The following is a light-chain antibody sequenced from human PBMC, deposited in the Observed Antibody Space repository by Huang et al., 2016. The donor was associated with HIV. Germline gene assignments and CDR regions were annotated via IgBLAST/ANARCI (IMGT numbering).Light chain of an antibody. Sequence: IQMTQSPSSLSASVGDRVTITCRASQSISSYVNWYQQKPGNAPNLLIYASSTLQSGVPARFSGSGVGTDFTLTISSLRPEDFATYYCQHSYSPPYTFGQGTKLEIK. CDR2: ASS. CDR1: QSISSY. J-gene: IGKJ2*01. V-gene: IGKV1-39*01. CDR3: QHSYSPPYT.